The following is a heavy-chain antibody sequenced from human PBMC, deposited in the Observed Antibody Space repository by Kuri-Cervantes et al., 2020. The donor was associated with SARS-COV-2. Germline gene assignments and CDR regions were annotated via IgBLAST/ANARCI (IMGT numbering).Heavy chain of an antibody. V-gene: IGHV3-48*01. D-gene: IGHD6-19*01. CDR1: GFTFSSYS. Sequence: GGSLRLSCAASGFTFSSYSMNWVRQAPGKGLEWVSYISSSGSTIHYADFVKGRFTISRDNVKNSVYLQMNSLRAEDTAVYYCARDLRLGKSLDYWGQGTLVTVSS. J-gene: IGHJ4*02. CDR2: ISSSGSTI. CDR3: ARDLRLGKSLDY.